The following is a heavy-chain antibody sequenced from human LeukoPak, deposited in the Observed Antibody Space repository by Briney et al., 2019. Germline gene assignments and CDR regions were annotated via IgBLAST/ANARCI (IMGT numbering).Heavy chain of an antibody. D-gene: IGHD6-13*01. CDR3: ARRYSSTELYYYYYYMDV. J-gene: IGHJ6*03. Sequence: GGSLRLSCAASGFTFSSYWMSWVRQAPGKGLEWVANIKQDGSEKYYVDSVKGRFTISRDNAKNSLYLQMNSLRAEDTAVYYCARRYSSTELYYYYYYMDVWGKGTTVTVSS. CDR1: GFTFSSYW. V-gene: IGHV3-7*01. CDR2: IKQDGSEK.